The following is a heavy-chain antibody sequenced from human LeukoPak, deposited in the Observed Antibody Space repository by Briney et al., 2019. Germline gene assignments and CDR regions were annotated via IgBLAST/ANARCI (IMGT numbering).Heavy chain of an antibody. D-gene: IGHD6-13*01. J-gene: IGHJ5*02. CDR1: GFSFSDYW. CDR3: ARVAIAAAQGRGSFNWFDP. Sequence: GGSLRLSCAASGFSFSDYWMHWVRQAPGEGLVWVSRINSDGSSTSYADSVKGRFTISRDNAENTLYLQMNSLRAVDTAVYYCARVAIAAAQGRGSFNWFDPWGQGTLVTVSS. CDR2: INSDGSST. V-gene: IGHV3-74*01.